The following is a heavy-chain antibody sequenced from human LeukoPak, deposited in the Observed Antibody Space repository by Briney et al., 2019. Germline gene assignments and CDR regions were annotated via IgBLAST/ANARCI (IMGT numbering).Heavy chain of an antibody. J-gene: IGHJ4*02. V-gene: IGHV4-39*01. Sequence: PSETLSLTCTVSGGSISSSSAYWGWIRQPPGKGLEWIGSIYYSKNTYYNPSLKSQVTISADTSKNQFSLTLGSVSATDTAVYYCVSPRGFSYGYFDYWGQGTLVTVSS. CDR1: GGSISSSSAY. CDR3: VSPRGFSYGYFDY. CDR2: IYYSKNT. D-gene: IGHD5-18*01.